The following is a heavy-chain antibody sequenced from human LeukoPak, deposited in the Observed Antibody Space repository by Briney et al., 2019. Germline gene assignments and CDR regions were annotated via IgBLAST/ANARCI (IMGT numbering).Heavy chain of an antibody. Sequence: KSGGSLRLSCEASGFTFSSYSMNWVRQAPGRGLEWVSSISSSSSYIYYADSVKGRFTIPRDNAKNSLYLQMNSLRAEDTAVYYCARSDSGSYWVSNNYFDYWGQGTLVTVSS. J-gene: IGHJ4*02. V-gene: IGHV3-21*01. CDR3: ARSDSGSYWVSNNYFDY. D-gene: IGHD1-26*01. CDR1: GFTFSSYS. CDR2: ISSSSSYI.